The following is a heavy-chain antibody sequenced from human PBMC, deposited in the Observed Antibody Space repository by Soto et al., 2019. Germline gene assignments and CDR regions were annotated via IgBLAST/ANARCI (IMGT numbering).Heavy chain of an antibody. CDR3: AREIAVAGTHNFDY. CDR2: ISSSSSYT. CDR1: GFTFSDYY. J-gene: IGHJ4*02. D-gene: IGHD6-19*01. V-gene: IGHV3-11*06. Sequence: PWGALRLSCAASGFTFSDYYMSWIRQAPGKGLEWVSYISSSSSYTNYADSVKGRFTISRDNAKNSLYLQMNSLRAEDTAIYYCAREIAVAGTHNFDYWGQGTLVTVSS.